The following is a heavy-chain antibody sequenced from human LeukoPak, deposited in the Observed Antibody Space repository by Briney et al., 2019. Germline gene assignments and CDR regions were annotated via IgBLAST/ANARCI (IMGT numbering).Heavy chain of an antibody. CDR3: ARDRGRPAANDSFDI. CDR1: GFTFSSYS. V-gene: IGHV3-21*01. D-gene: IGHD2-2*01. CDR2: ISSSSSYI. Sequence: GGSLRLSCAASGFTFSSYSMNWVRQAPGKGLEWVSSISSSSSYIYYADSVKGRFTISRDNAKNSLYLKMNSLRAEDTAVYYCARDRGRPAANDSFDIWGQGTMVTVSS. J-gene: IGHJ3*02.